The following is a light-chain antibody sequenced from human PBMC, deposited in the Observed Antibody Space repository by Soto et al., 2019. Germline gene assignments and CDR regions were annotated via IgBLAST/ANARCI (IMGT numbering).Light chain of an antibody. J-gene: IGLJ2*01. CDR2: GVN. Sequence: QSVLTQPRSVSGSPGQSVTISCTGTSSNVGGYNYISWFQQHPGKAPKLMIYGVNERPSGVPDRFFGSKSDNTASLTISGLQDEDEADYYCCSYAGSFTWLFGGGTKVTVL. CDR1: SSNVGGYNY. V-gene: IGLV2-11*01. CDR3: CSYAGSFTWL.